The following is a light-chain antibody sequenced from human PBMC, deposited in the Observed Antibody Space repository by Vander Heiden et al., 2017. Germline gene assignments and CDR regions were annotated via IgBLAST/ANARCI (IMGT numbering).Light chain of an antibody. J-gene: IGKJ2*01. Sequence: ELVLPQSPPTLSVSPGARATLSCKAGQSGSSNLAWYQQKPGQAPRLLIYGASTRATGIPARFSGSGSGTEFTLTISSLQSEDFAVYYCQQYNNWPYTFSQGTKLEIK. V-gene: IGKV3-15*01. CDR2: GAS. CDR1: QSGSSN. CDR3: QQYNNWPYT.